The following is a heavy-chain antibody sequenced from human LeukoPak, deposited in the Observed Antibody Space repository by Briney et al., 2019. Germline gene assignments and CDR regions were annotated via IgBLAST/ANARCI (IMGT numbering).Heavy chain of an antibody. CDR2: MNPNSGNT. J-gene: IGHJ4*02. Sequence: ASVKVSCKASGYTFTSYDINWVRQATGQGLEWMGWMNPNSGNTGYAQKFQGRVTMTRNTSISTAHMELSSLESEDTAVYYCARGDWVRGGPLGYWGQGTLVTVSS. CDR1: GYTFTSYD. V-gene: IGHV1-8*01. D-gene: IGHD3-16*01. CDR3: ARGDWVRGGPLGY.